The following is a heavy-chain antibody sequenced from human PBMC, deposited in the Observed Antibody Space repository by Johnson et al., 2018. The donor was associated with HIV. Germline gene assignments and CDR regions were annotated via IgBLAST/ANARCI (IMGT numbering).Heavy chain of an antibody. CDR3: AKEYNFWSGYPDDAFDI. D-gene: IGHD3-3*01. CDR1: GFTVSSNY. Sequence: VQLVESGGGLIQPGGSLRLSCAASGFTVSSNYMSWVRQAPGKGLEWVSVIYSGGSTYYADSVKGRFTISRDNSKNTLYLQMNSLRAEDTALYYCAKEYNFWSGYPDDAFDIWGQGTMVTVSS. CDR2: IYSGGST. V-gene: IGHV3-66*03. J-gene: IGHJ3*02.